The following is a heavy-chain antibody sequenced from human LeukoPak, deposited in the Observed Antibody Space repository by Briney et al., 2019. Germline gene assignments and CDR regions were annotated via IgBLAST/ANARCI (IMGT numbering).Heavy chain of an antibody. J-gene: IGHJ3*02. D-gene: IGHD2/OR15-2a*01. CDR1: VGSISSSSYY. Sequence: PSETLSLTCSVSVGSISSSSYYWGWIRQPPGKGLEWIGSIYYSGRTYYNPSLKSRVTISVDTSKSQFSLKLSSVTAADTAVYYCARHNKAFDIWGQGTMVTVSS. CDR3: ARHNKAFDI. CDR2: IYYSGRT. V-gene: IGHV4-39*01.